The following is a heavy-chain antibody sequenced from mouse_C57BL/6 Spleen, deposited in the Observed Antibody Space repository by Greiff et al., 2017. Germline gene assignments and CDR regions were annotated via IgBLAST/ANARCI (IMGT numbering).Heavy chain of an antibody. J-gene: IGHJ4*01. V-gene: IGHV1-52*01. CDR1: GYTFTSYW. CDR3: ARDVSSLHYYAMDY. Sequence: VQLQQPGAELVRPGSSVKLSCKASGYTFTSYWMHWVKQRPIQGLEWIGNIDPSDSETHYNQKFKDKATLTVDKSSSTAYMQLSSLTSEDSAVYYCARDVSSLHYYAMDYWGQGTSVTVSS. D-gene: IGHD1-1*01. CDR2: IDPSDSET.